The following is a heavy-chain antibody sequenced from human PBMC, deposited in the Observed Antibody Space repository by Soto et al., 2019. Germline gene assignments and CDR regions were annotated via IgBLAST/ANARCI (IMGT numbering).Heavy chain of an antibody. CDR2: ISAYNGNT. CDR3: ARDPYSSSWYPHYYYYYYMDV. V-gene: IGHV1-18*01. J-gene: IGHJ6*03. Sequence: GASVKVSCKASGYTFSSYGISWVRKAPGQGLEWMGWISAYNGNTNYAQKLQGRVTMTTDTSTSTAYMELRSLRSDDTAVYYCARDPYSSSWYPHYYYYYYMDVWGKGTTVTVSS. CDR1: GYTFSSYG. D-gene: IGHD6-13*01.